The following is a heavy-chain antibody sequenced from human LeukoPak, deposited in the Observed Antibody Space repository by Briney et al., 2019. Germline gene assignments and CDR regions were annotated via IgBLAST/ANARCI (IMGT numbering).Heavy chain of an antibody. CDR1: GFTISSYW. Sequence: GGSLRLSCSAAGFTISSYWMHWVRQAAGRGVVWVARINPAGSVTNHADFVGGRFTISRDTATNTRFLEMNRQRTADPVFYYCTRDFVGSEDYWGQGTLVTVSS. CDR3: TRDFVGSEDY. J-gene: IGHJ4*02. V-gene: IGHV3-74*01. D-gene: IGHD1-26*01. CDR2: INPAGSVT.